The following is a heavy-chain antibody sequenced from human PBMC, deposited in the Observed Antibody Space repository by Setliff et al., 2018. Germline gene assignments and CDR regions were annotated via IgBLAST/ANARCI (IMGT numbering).Heavy chain of an antibody. J-gene: IGHJ6*03. D-gene: IGHD3-22*01. Sequence: ASETLSLTCTVSGASISSGGYYWSWIRQHPGKGLEWIGYIHYSGSTYYNPSLKSRLTISVDTSKKQFSLKLSSVTAADTAVYFCARAGSTYYLGGYYYYYYYMDVWGRRTTVTVSS. V-gene: IGHV4-31*03. CDR1: GASISSGGYY. CDR2: IHYSGST. CDR3: ARAGSTYYLGGYYYYYYYMDV.